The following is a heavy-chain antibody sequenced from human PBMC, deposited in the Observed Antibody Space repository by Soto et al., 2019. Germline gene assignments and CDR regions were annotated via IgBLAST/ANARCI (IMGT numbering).Heavy chain of an antibody. CDR3: ARSNRYDISSAALLDYYMDV. D-gene: IGHD3-9*01. Sequence: SVKVSCKASGGTFSSYAISWVRQAPGQGLEWMGGIIPIFGTANYAQKFQGRVTITADESTSTAYMELSSLRSEDTAVYYCARSNRYDISSAALLDYYMDVWGKGTTVTVSS. CDR1: GGTFSSYA. V-gene: IGHV1-69*13. CDR2: IIPIFGTA. J-gene: IGHJ6*03.